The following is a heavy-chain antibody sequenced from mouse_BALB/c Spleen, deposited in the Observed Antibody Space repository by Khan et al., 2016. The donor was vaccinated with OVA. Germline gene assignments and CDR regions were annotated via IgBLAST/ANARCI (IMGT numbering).Heavy chain of an antibody. Sequence: QIQLVQSGPDLKKPGETVKLSCKASGHTFTKYGMNWVKQAPGKGLKWMGWINTYTGELTYADDFNGRFAFSLETSTSTAYLQNTNLKNEDTATYCCATPSYYSYVMDYWGQGTSVTVSS. J-gene: IGHJ4*01. CDR2: INTYTGEL. CDR1: GHTFTKYG. CDR3: ATPSYYSYVMDY. D-gene: IGHD2-10*01. V-gene: IGHV9-3-1*01.